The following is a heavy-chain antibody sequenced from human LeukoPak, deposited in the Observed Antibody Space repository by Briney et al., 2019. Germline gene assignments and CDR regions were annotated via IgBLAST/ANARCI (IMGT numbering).Heavy chain of an antibody. CDR2: ISYDGTNA. Sequence: GMSLTLSCSASRFTLFTYSMQWLPPAPGRGLEWVALISYDGTNALYGDSVKGRFTISRDDSQHTLYLQLNSLRAEDTAVYYCARSYGSATYAFDSWGQGTLVTVSS. CDR1: RFTLFTYS. V-gene: IGHV3-30-3*01. J-gene: IGHJ4*02. D-gene: IGHD3-10*01. CDR3: ARSYGSATYAFDS.